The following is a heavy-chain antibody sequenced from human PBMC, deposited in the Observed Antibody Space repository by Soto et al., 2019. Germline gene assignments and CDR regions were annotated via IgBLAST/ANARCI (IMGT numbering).Heavy chain of an antibody. D-gene: IGHD5-12*01. Sequence: EVQLLESGGGLVQPGGSLRLSCAASGFTFSSYAMSWVRQAPGKGLEWVSAISGSGGSTYYADSVKGRFTISRDNSKTTLYLQMNRLRAEDTAVYYCAKEIRGYSGYDFMFSDYFDYWGQGTLVTVSS. CDR2: ISGSGGST. CDR3: AKEIRGYSGYDFMFSDYFDY. J-gene: IGHJ4*02. CDR1: GFTFSSYA. V-gene: IGHV3-23*01.